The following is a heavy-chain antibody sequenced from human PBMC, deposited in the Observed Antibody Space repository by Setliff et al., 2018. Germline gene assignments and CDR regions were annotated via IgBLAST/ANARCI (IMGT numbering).Heavy chain of an antibody. V-gene: IGHV4-31*03. CDR1: GGSISSSGHY. CDR2: IYHSGST. CDR3: AREGTPGPTNGNWFDP. D-gene: IGHD1-26*01. J-gene: IGHJ5*02. Sequence: SETLSLTCTVSGGSISSSGHYWNWIRQLPGKGLEWIGYIYHSGSTSYNPSLKSRVTISVDTSKNQFSLKLTSVTPADTAVYFCAREGTPGPTNGNWFDPWGQGLLVTVPQ.